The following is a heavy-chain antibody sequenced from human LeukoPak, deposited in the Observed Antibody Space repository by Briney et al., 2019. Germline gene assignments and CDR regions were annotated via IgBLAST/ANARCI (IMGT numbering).Heavy chain of an antibody. V-gene: IGHV1-2*02. J-gene: IGHJ6*03. Sequence: ASVKVSCKASGYTFTGYYMHWVRQAPGQGLEWMGWINPNSGGTNYAQKLQGRVTMTTDTSTSTAYMELRSLRSDDTAVYYCARQTTGYSSSWGAYYYYYMDVWGKGTTVTVSS. CDR3: ARQTTGYSSSWGAYYYYYMDV. CDR2: INPNSGGT. D-gene: IGHD6-13*01. CDR1: GYTFTGYY.